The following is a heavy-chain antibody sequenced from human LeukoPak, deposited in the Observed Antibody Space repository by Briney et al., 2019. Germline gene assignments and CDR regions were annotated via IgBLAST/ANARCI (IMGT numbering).Heavy chain of an antibody. V-gene: IGHV3-23*01. Sequence: PGGSLRLSCAASGFTFSSYAMSWVRQAPGKGLEWVSAISGSGDSTYYADSVKGRFTISRDNSNNTLYLQMNSLRAEDSAVYYCARRYCSGGTCYLVGDYWGQGTLVTVSS. CDR3: ARRYCSGGTCYLVGDY. J-gene: IGHJ4*02. CDR2: ISGSGDST. D-gene: IGHD2-15*01. CDR1: GFTFSSYA.